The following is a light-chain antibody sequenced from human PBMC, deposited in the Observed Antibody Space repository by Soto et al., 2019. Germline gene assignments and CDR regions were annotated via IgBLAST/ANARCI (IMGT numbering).Light chain of an antibody. CDR1: SSDVGGYNY. CDR3: SSSTRSSSIA. J-gene: IGLJ3*02. CDR2: DVT. V-gene: IGLV2-14*03. Sequence: QSALTQPASMSGSPGQSITISCTGTSSDVGGYNYVSWYQQPPGKAPKLMIYDVTNRPSGVSTRFSGSKSGNTASLTISGLQAEDEADYYFSSSTRSSSIAFGGGTKVTVL.